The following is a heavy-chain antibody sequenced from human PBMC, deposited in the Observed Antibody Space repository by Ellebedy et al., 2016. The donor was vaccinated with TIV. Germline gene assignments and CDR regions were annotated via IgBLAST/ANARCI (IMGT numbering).Heavy chain of an antibody. CDR3: ARKDGSGSRAYGMDV. V-gene: IGHV4-59*01. D-gene: IGHD3-10*01. CDR1: GGSISSYY. J-gene: IGHJ6*02. Sequence: SETLSLXXTVSGGSISSYYWSWIRQPPGKGLEWIGYIYYSGSTNYNPSLKSRVTISVDTSKNQFSLKLSSVTAADTAVYYCARKDGSGSRAYGMDVWGQGTTVTVSS. CDR2: IYYSGST.